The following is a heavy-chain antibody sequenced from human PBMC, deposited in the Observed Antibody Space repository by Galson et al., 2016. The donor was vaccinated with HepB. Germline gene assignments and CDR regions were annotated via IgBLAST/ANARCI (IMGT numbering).Heavy chain of an antibody. CDR3: ARGGHEILAGYPTPYYYYGLDV. J-gene: IGHJ6*02. V-gene: IGHV4-4*02. D-gene: IGHD3-9*01. Sequence: LTCAVSGGSISSSKWWSWVRQPPGKGLEWIGEIFHSGSITYNTSLKSRVTISLDKSKTQCSLTLSSVTAADTAVYYCARGGHEILAGYPTPYYYYGLDVWGQGTTVIVSS. CDR1: GGSISSSKW. CDR2: IFHSGSI.